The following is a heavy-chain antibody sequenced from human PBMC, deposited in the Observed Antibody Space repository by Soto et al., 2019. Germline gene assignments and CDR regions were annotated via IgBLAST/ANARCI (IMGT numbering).Heavy chain of an antibody. CDR1: GLTFSSYT. CDR2: IAYDGTNK. J-gene: IGHJ4*02. CDR3: AKSGYTNDYVDYYFEY. D-gene: IGHD3-16*01. V-gene: IGHV3-30*18. Sequence: GSLRLSCAASGLTFSSYTMHWVRQAPGKGLEWVAVIAYDGTNKYYAESVKGRFTISRDNSKNTLFLQMNSLRVEDTAVYYCAKSGYTNDYVDYYFEYWGQGTLVTVSS.